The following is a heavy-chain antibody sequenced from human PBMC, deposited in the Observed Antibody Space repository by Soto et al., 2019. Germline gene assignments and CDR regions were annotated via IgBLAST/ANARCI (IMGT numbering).Heavy chain of an antibody. CDR2: ISGSGGST. CDR1: GFTFSSYA. V-gene: IGHV3-23*01. J-gene: IGHJ3*02. CDR3: AKHVGWCGGDCYAFDI. Sequence: GGSLRLSCAASGFTFSSYAMSWVRQAPGKGLEWVSAISGSGGSTYYADSVKGRFTISRDNSKNTLYLQMNSLRAEDTAVYYCAKHVGWCGGDCYAFDIWGQGTMVTVSS. D-gene: IGHD2-21*02.